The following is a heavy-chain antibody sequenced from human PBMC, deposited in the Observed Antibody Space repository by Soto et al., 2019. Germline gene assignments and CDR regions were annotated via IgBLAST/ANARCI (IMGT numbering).Heavy chain of an antibody. D-gene: IGHD3-3*01. V-gene: IGHV3-21*01. J-gene: IGHJ6*02. Sequence: GGSLTLTCAASGFTFSSYSMNWVRQAPGKGLEWVSSISSSSSYIYYADSVKGRFTISRDNAKNSLYLQMNSLRAEDTAVYYCAREPVTIFVVVISRGYYGMDVWGQGTPVTVSS. CDR2: ISSSSSYI. CDR3: AREPVTIFVVVISRGYYGMDV. CDR1: GFTFSSYS.